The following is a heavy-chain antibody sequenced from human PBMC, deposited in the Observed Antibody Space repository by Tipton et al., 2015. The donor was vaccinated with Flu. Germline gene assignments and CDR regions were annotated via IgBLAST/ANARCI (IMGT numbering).Heavy chain of an antibody. V-gene: IGHV3-73*01. J-gene: IGHJ4*02. Sequence: SLRLSCAASGFTISGSNVHWVRQASGKGLEWVGRIKSKANKYATAFGESVKGRFTISRDDSKNTAYLQMDSLKAEDSAVHYCVTFASGRPDYWGQGTLVTVSS. CDR1: GFTISGSN. D-gene: IGHD3-10*01. CDR3: VTFASGRPDY. CDR2: IKSKANKYAT.